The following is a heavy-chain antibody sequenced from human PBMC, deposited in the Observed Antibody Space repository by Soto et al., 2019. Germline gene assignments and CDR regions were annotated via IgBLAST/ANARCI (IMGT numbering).Heavy chain of an antibody. Sequence: QVQLQESGPGLVKPSGTLSLTCAVSGGSISSSYWWSWVRQPPGKGLEWIGEIYRSGSTNYNPSLKSRVTISVDKSKNQFSLKLSSVTAADTAVYYCARRRITMIVVVYDAFDIWGQGTMVTVSS. CDR3: ARRRITMIVVVYDAFDI. CDR2: IYRSGST. V-gene: IGHV4-4*02. J-gene: IGHJ3*02. D-gene: IGHD3-22*01. CDR1: GGSISSSYW.